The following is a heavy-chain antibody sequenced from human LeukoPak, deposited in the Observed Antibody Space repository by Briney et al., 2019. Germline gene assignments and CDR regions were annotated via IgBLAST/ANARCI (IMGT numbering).Heavy chain of an antibody. J-gene: IGHJ4*02. D-gene: IGHD1-7*01. CDR3: AKDLPDWNYDY. V-gene: IGHV3-30*02. CDR2: IGLVESKK. CDR1: GFIFSSYG. Sequence: PGGSLRLSCAASGFIFSSYGMHWVRQAPGKGLEWVAFIGLVESKKYYAASVRGRFTISRDNSKNTVYLQMNSLRADDTAVYYRAKDLPDWNYDYWGQGTLVTVSS.